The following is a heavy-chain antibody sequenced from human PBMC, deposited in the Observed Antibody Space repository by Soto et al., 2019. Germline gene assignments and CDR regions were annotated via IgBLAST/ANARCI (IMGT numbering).Heavy chain of an antibody. CDR1: GCSFTRYW. Sequence: GESLTSSCTSSGCSFTRYWIGWVRQMPGKGLEWMGIIYPGDSDTRYSPSFQGQVTISADKSISTAYLQWSSLKASDTAMYYCARSLRLELHDAFDIWGQGTMVTVSS. V-gene: IGHV5-51*01. D-gene: IGHD1-7*01. CDR3: ARSLRLELHDAFDI. CDR2: IYPGDSDT. J-gene: IGHJ3*02.